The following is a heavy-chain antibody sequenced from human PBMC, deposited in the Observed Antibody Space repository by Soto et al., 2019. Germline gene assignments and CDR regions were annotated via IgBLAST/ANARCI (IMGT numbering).Heavy chain of an antibody. CDR1: GYSFTNND. CDR2: MNPGSGDT. CDR3: ARMATFGSLNWFDP. V-gene: IGHV1-8*01. J-gene: IGHJ5*02. D-gene: IGHD3-16*01. Sequence: GASVKVSCKASGYSFTNNDVSWVRQAIGQGLEWMGWMNPGSGDTGYAQKFQGRVTMTRDIYIATAYMELSSLRSDDTAIYYCARMATFGSLNWFDPWGQGTLVTVSS.